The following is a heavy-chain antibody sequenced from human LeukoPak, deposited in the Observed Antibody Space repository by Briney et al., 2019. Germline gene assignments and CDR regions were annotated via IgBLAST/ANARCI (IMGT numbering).Heavy chain of an antibody. J-gene: IGHJ4*02. CDR1: GFTFDDYA. CDR2: ITWHSENI. Sequence: SLRLSCVASGFTFDDYAMHWVRQAPGKGLEWVSGITWHSENIDYADSVKGRFTIPRDNAKNSLYLQMNNLRAEDTALYFCVAVPETDFWIGFYLDYWGQGTLVTVSS. V-gene: IGHV3-9*01. CDR3: VAVPETDFWIGFYLDY. D-gene: IGHD3-3*01.